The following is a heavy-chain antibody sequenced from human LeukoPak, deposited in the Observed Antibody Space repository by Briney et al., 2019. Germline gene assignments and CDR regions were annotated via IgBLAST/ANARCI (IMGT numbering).Heavy chain of an antibody. CDR1: GVTFSKYS. V-gene: IGHV3-30*02. CDR3: AKPQWFGELLPFDY. Sequence: GGSLRLSCATSGVTFSKYSMQWVRQAPGKGLEWVAFVRFDTSQIYYADSVKGRFTISRDNSKNTLYLQMNSLRAEDTAVYYCAKPQWFGELLPFDYWGQGTLVTVSS. D-gene: IGHD3-10*01. J-gene: IGHJ4*02. CDR2: VRFDTSQI.